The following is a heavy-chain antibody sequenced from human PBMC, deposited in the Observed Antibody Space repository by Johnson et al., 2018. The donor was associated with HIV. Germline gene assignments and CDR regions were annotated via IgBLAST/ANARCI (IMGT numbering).Heavy chain of an antibody. J-gene: IGHJ3*02. V-gene: IGHV3-30*18. Sequence: QVQLVESGGGVVQPGRSLRLSCAASGFSFSSYAMHWVRQSPGKGLEWVAVVSYDGSNKYYADSVKGRFTISRDNSKNMVYLQMNSLRAEDTAVYYCAKSGLFVLVVYAPDAFEIWGQGTMVTVSS. CDR3: AKSGLFVLVVYAPDAFEI. D-gene: IGHD2-8*02. CDR2: VSYDGSNK. CDR1: GFSFSSYA.